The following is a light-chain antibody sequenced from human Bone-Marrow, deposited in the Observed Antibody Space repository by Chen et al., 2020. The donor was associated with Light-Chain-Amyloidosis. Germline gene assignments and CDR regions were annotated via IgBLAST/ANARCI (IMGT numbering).Light chain of an antibody. J-gene: IGLJ2*01. CDR3: PSADRCGTYEVI. CDR2: RDT. V-gene: IGLV3-25*03. Sequence: SYELTQPPSVSVSPGQTARITCSGDDLPTKYAYWYQQKPGQAPVLVIHRDTERPSGISERFSVSSAGTTATWTISAVQADDEADYHGPSADRCGTYEVIVGGGTKRTVL. CDR1: DLPTKY.